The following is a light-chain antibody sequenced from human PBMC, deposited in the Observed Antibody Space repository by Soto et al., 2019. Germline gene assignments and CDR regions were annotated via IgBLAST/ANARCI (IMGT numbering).Light chain of an antibody. Sequence: DIQMTQSPSTLSASVGDRVTITCRASQDVSAWVAWYQQKPGKAPKLLISKASTLQSGVPSRFSGSDSETEFTLSITSLQPDDFATYFCQQYHTSPYTFGQGTKVDIK. CDR3: QQYHTSPYT. CDR1: QDVSAW. V-gene: IGKV1-5*03. J-gene: IGKJ2*01. CDR2: KAS.